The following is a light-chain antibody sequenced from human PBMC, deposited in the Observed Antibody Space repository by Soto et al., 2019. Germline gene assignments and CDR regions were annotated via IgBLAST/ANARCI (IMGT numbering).Light chain of an antibody. CDR1: RSDIGDSNF. Sequence: QSVLTQPASVSGSPGQSVTISCTGPRSDIGDSNFISWYQHSPGKAPRLVIYEVNNRPSGVSKRFSGSKAGNTASLTISGLLDDDEADYFCASFRSGTILVFGSGTKVTVL. CDR2: EVN. V-gene: IGLV2-14*01. CDR3: ASFRSGTILV. J-gene: IGLJ1*01.